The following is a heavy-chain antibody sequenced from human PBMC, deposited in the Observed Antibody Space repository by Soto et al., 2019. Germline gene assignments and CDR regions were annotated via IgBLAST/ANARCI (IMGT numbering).Heavy chain of an antibody. CDR3: AKDPGDSSRPTINYFDY. D-gene: IGHD6-13*01. J-gene: IGHJ4*02. CDR1: GFTFSSYG. V-gene: IGHV3-30*18. Sequence: QVQLVESGGGVVQPGRSLRLSCAASGFTFSSYGMHWVRQAPGKGLEWVAVISYDGSNKYYADSVKGRFTISRDNSKNTLYLQMNSLRAEDTAVYYCAKDPGDSSRPTINYFDYWGQGTLVTVSS. CDR2: ISYDGSNK.